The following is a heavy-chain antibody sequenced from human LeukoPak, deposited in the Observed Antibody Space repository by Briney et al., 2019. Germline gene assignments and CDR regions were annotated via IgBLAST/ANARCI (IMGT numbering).Heavy chain of an antibody. CDR1: GFTFSSYG. D-gene: IGHD3-10*01. CDR3: ASARATMVRGVNHPFDY. Sequence: GGSLRLSCAASGFTFSSYGMSWVRQAPGKGLEWVSAISGSGGSTYYADSVKGRFTISRDNSKNTLYLQMNSLRAEDTAVYYCASARATMVRGVNHPFDYWGQGTLVTVSS. V-gene: IGHV3-23*01. CDR2: ISGSGGST. J-gene: IGHJ4*02.